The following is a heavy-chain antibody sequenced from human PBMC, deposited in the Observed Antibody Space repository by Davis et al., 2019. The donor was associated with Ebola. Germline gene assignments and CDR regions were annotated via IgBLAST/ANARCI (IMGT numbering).Heavy chain of an antibody. J-gene: IGHJ4*02. V-gene: IGHV3-23*01. D-gene: IGHD6-19*01. CDR1: GFTFSSYT. CDR2: ISDGGRNI. CDR3: TTRLVNHFDY. Sequence: PGGSLRLSCAASGFTFSSYTMNWVRQAPGKGLEWVSTISDGGRNIHYADSVKGRFTISRDDSKNTLFLQRNTLRAEDTAVYYCTTRLVNHFDYWGQGTLVTVSS.